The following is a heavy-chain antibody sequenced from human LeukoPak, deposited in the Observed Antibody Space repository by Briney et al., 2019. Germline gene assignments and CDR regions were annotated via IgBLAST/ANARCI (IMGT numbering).Heavy chain of an antibody. J-gene: IGHJ3*02. CDR2: IGTAGDT. Sequence: GGSLRLSCAAPGFTFNSYDMRWVRQATGKGLEWVSAIGTAGDTYYPGSVKGRFTISRENAKNSLYLQMNSLRAGDTAVYYCARLGGTLDAFDIWGQGTMVTVSS. D-gene: IGHD1-26*01. CDR3: ARLGGTLDAFDI. V-gene: IGHV3-13*01. CDR1: GFTFNSYD.